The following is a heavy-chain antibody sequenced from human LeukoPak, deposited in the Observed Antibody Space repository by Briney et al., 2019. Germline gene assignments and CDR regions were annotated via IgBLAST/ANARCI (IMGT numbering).Heavy chain of an antibody. D-gene: IGHD6-6*01. Sequence: PGGSLRLSCAASGFAFEDYAMYWVRQAPGKGLEWVSLITWNGDATYYADSVKGRFTISRDTCKKSLYLQMNSLRAEDTAFYYCAKDRGIAAPDYYFDYWGQGTLVTVSS. J-gene: IGHJ4*02. CDR2: ITWNGDAT. V-gene: IGHV3-43D*04. CDR3: AKDRGIAAPDYYFDY. CDR1: GFAFEDYA.